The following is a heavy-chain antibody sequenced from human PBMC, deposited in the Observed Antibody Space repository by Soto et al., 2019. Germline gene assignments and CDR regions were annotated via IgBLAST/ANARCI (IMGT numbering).Heavy chain of an antibody. CDR3: AKWAYGDKDPDY. CDR2: ISYDGSNK. CDR1: GFTFSSYG. Sequence: LRLSCAASGFTFSSYGMHWVRQAPGKGLEWVAVISYDGSNKYYADSVKGRFTISRDNSKNTLYLQMNSLRAEDTAVYYCAKWAYGDKDPDYWAQGTLVTVSS. D-gene: IGHD4-17*01. V-gene: IGHV3-30*18. J-gene: IGHJ4*02.